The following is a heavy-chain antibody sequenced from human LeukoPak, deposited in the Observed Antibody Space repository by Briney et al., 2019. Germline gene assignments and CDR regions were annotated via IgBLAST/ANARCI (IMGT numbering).Heavy chain of an antibody. CDR1: GYTFTGYY. J-gene: IGHJ4*02. D-gene: IGHD3-22*01. V-gene: IGHV1-2*02. CDR3: ATYDSSGYYYGDGFFDY. Sequence: ASVKVSCKASGYTFTGYYMHWVRQAPGQGLEWMGWINPNSGGTNYAQKFQGRVTMTRDTSISTAYMELSRLRSDDTAVYYCATYDSSGYYYGDGFFDYWGQGTLVTVSS. CDR2: INPNSGGT.